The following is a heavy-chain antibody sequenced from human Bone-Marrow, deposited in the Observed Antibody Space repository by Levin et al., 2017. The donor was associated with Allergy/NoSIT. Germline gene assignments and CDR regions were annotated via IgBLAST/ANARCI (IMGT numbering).Heavy chain of an antibody. J-gene: IGHJ6*02. CDR3: AKGALGGDHVGGMDV. D-gene: IGHD2-21*02. CDR2: ISWNSGSI. Sequence: GGSLRLSCAASGFTFDDYVMHWVRQAPGKGLEWVSGISWNSGSIGYADSVKGRFTISRDNAKNSLYLQMNSLRAEDTALYYCAKGALGGDHVGGMDVWGQGTTVTVSS. V-gene: IGHV3-9*01. CDR1: GFTFDDYV.